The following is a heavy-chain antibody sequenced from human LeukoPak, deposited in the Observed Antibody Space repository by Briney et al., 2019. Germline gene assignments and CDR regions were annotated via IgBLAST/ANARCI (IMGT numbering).Heavy chain of an antibody. CDR2: ISGSGGST. D-gene: IGHD3-3*01. CDR1: GFTFSSYA. Sequence: PGGSLRLSCAASGFTFSSYAMSWVRQAPGKGLEWVSAISGSGGSTYYADSVKGRFTTSRDNSKNTLYLQMNSLRAEDTAVYYCAKDPITIFGVVPRYFDYWGQGTLVTVSS. J-gene: IGHJ4*02. V-gene: IGHV3-23*01. CDR3: AKDPITIFGVVPRYFDY.